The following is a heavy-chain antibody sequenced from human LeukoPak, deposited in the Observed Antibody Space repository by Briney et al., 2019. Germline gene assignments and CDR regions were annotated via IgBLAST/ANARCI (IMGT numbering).Heavy chain of an antibody. Sequence: PSQTLSLTCTVSGGSISSSGYYWGWIRQPPGKGMEWIASIFYSGSTHYNPSLKSRVTISGDTSKNQFSLKVSSVTAADTAVYYCARGDTRGYYYRFFDYWGQGTLVTVSS. CDR1: GGSISSSGYY. CDR3: ARGDTRGYYYRFFDY. CDR2: IFYSGST. J-gene: IGHJ4*02. V-gene: IGHV4-39*01. D-gene: IGHD3-22*01.